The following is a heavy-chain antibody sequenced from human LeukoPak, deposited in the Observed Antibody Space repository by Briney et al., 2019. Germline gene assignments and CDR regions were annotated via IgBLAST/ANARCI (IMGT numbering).Heavy chain of an antibody. V-gene: IGHV4-4*02. CDR2: MHHSGRT. CDR3: ARAQEGCSRASCYLEP. Sequence: SESLSLTCAISVASISSTNWWIWVRQHPGKGLEWIGEMHHSGRTNYNPSLKSRITISVDKSKNQVFLRLNSVAAADTALYYCARAQEGCSRASCYLEPWGQGTLVTVSS. CDR1: VASISSTNW. J-gene: IGHJ5*02. D-gene: IGHD2-2*01.